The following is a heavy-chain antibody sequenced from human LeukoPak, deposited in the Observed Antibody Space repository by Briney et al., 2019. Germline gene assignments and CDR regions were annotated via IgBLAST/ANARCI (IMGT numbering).Heavy chain of an antibody. D-gene: IGHD6-19*01. CDR2: ISSSSSYI. CDR1: GFTFRSYS. V-gene: IGHV3-21*01. J-gene: IGHJ2*01. CDR3: ARAGPRGSSGWSHWYFDL. Sequence: GGSLRLSCAASGFTFRSYSMNWVRQAPGKGLEWVSSISSSSSYIYYADSVKGRFTISRDNAKNSRYLQMNSLRAEDTAVYDCARAGPRGSSGWSHWYFDLWGRGALVTVS.